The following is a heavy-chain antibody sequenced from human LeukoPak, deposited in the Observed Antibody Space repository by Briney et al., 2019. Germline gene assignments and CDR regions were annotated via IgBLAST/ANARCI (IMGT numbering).Heavy chain of an antibody. Sequence: ASVKVFCKASGYNFINYGISWVRQAPGQGLDWMGWISTYNGNSIYAQKFQGRVTMTTDTSTSTGYMDLRSLTSDDTAVYYCARVARTAVGIRYYFDEWGQGTLVSVSS. V-gene: IGHV1-18*01. CDR3: ARVARTAVGIRYYFDE. CDR1: GYNFINYG. J-gene: IGHJ4*02. D-gene: IGHD1-14*01. CDR2: ISTYNGNS.